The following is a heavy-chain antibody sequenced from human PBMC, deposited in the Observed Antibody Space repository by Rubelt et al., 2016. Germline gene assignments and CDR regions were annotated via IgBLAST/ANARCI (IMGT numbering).Heavy chain of an antibody. CDR2: ISYDGTNK. CDR1: GFTFSSYG. CDR3: VKDRWSGYSDCFDS. Sequence: QVQLAESGGGVVQPGMSLRLSCAASGFTFSSYGMHWVRQAPGQGLEWGAVISYDGTNKDCAKSVEGRFTLSRDTSKNTLYLQMNSLRAEDTAVYYCVKDRWSGYSDCFDSWGQGTLVTVSS. D-gene: IGHD3-3*01. J-gene: IGHJ4*02. V-gene: IGHV3-30*18.